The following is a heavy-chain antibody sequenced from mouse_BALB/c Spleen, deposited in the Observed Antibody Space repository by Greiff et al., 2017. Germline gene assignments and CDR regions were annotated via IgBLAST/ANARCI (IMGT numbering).Heavy chain of an antibody. CDR2: ISYNGSN. D-gene: IGHD3-3*01. CDR1: GYSITSGYY. V-gene: IGHV3-6*01. J-gene: IGHJ2*01. Sequence: DVKLMESGPGLVKPSQSLSLTCSVTGYSITSGYYWNWIRQFPGNKLEWMGYISYNGSNNYNPSLKSRISITRDTSKNQFFLKLNSVTTEDTATYYCAREGGWREDWGQGTTLTVSS. CDR3: AREGGWRED.